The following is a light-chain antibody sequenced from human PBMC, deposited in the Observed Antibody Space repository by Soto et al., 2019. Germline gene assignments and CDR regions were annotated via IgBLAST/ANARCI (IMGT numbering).Light chain of an antibody. CDR2: GAS. CDR3: QQYGSSPRGT. Sequence: EIVLTQSPGTLSVSPGERATLSCRASQSVSSSYLACYQQKPGQAPMLLIYGASSRATGITDRFSGSGSGTDFSPTISRLEHEDFAVYYCQQYGSSPRGTFGQGTKVDIK. J-gene: IGKJ1*01. CDR1: QSVSSSY. V-gene: IGKV3-20*01.